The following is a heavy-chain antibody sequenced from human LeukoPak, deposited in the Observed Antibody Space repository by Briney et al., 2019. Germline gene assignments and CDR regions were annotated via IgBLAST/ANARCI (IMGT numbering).Heavy chain of an antibody. CDR1: GGSVNSYY. V-gene: IGHV4-4*09. Sequence: KSSETLSLTCSVSGGSVNSYYWSWIRQPPGKGLEWIGYIYTTGRTNYNPSLKSRVTISVDTSKNQFSLKLSSVTAADTAVYYCARDKYYYDSSGYYYNLKPYYYYYYMDVWGKGTTVTVSS. D-gene: IGHD3-22*01. J-gene: IGHJ6*03. CDR3: ARDKYYYDSSGYYYNLKPYYYYYYMDV. CDR2: IYTTGRT.